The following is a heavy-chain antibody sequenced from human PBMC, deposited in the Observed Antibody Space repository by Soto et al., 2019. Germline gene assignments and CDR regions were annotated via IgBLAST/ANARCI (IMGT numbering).Heavy chain of an antibody. V-gene: IGHV3-23*01. CDR2: INSIGGNI. CDR3: TTQDFRGTTGAT. Sequence: GGSLRLSCAASGFSLSRYAMGWVRQAPGKGLEWVSVINSIGGNIHYADSVKGRFTISRDNSKNTLYLQMNSLRVEDTAVYNCTTQDFRGTTGATWGQVTQFTVSS. CDR1: GFSLSRYA. J-gene: IGHJ4*02. D-gene: IGHD1-1*01.